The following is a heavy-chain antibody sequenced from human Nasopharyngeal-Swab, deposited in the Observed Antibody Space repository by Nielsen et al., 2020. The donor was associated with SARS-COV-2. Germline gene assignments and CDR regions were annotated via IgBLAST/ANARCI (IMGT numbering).Heavy chain of an antibody. CDR2: ISSSSSYI. V-gene: IGHV3-21*04. D-gene: IGHD5-24*01. CDR3: AREGRDGAVSS. CDR1: GFTFSSYS. Sequence: GESLKISCAASGFTFSSYSMNWVRQAPGKGLEWVLSISSSSSYIYYADSVKGRFTISRDNAKNSLYLQMNSLRAEDTAVYFCAREGRDGAVSSWGQGTLVTVSS. J-gene: IGHJ5*02.